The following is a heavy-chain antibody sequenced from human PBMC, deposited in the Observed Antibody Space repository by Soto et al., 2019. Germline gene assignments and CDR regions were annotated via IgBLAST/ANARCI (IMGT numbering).Heavy chain of an antibody. V-gene: IGHV3-73*01. CDR1: GFTFSGSA. CDR2: IRSKANSYAT. CDR3: TSSSSWPAY. Sequence: GGSLRLSCAASGFTFSGSAMHWVRQASGKGLEWVGRIRSKANSYATAYAASVKGRFTISRDDSKNTAYLQMNSLKTEDTAVYYCTSSSSWPAYWGQGTLVTVSS. J-gene: IGHJ4*02. D-gene: IGHD6-13*01.